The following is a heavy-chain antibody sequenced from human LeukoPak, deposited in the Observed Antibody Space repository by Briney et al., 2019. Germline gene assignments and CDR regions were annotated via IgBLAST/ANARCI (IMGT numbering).Heavy chain of an antibody. CDR1: GYTFTGYY. V-gene: IGHV1-2*02. Sequence: ASVKVSCKASGYTFTGYYMHWVRQAPGQGLEWMGWINPNSGGTNYAQKFQGRVTMTRDTSISTAYMELSRLRSDDTAVYYCARQGMGERGYSYSFDYWGRGTLVTVSS. CDR2: INPNSGGT. J-gene: IGHJ4*02. CDR3: ARQGMGERGYSYSFDY. D-gene: IGHD5-18*01.